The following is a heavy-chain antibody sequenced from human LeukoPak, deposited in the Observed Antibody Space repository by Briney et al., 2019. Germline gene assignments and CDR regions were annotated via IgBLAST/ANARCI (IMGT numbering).Heavy chain of an antibody. CDR2: IWYDGSNK. D-gene: IGHD1-1*01. V-gene: IGHV3-33*01. CDR1: GFTFSSYG. Sequence: GGSLRLSCAASGFTFSSYGMHWVRQAPGKGLEWVAVIWYDGSNKYYADSVKGRFTISRDNSKNTLYLQMNSLRAEDTAVYYCARELISTTWRGNRSYFDLWGRGTLVTVSS. J-gene: IGHJ2*01. CDR3: ARELISTTWRGNRSYFDL.